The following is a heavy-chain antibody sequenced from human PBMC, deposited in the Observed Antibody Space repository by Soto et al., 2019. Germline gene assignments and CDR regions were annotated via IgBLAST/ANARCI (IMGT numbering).Heavy chain of an antibody. CDR2: ISAYNGNT. Sequence: ASVKVSCKASGYTFTSYGISWVRQAPGQGLEWMGWISAYNGNTNYAQKLQGRVTMTTDTSTSTAYMELRSLRSDDTAVYYCARGNGYDFWSGYFSYYYGMDVWGQGTTGTSP. CDR3: ARGNGYDFWSGYFSYYYGMDV. CDR1: GYTFTSYG. J-gene: IGHJ6*02. D-gene: IGHD3-3*01. V-gene: IGHV1-18*01.